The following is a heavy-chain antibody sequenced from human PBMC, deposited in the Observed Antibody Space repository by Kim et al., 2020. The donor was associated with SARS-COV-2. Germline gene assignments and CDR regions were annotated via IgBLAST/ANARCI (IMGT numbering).Heavy chain of an antibody. Sequence: GGSLRLSCAASGFTFSSYEMNWVRQAPGKGLEWVSYISSSGSTIYYADSVKGRFTIARDNAKNSLYLQMNSLRAEDTAVYYCAVLRLGELSSPALFDYWGQGTLVTVSS. J-gene: IGHJ4*02. CDR3: AVLRLGELSSPALFDY. CDR1: GFTFSSYE. V-gene: IGHV3-48*03. CDR2: ISSSGSTI. D-gene: IGHD3-16*02.